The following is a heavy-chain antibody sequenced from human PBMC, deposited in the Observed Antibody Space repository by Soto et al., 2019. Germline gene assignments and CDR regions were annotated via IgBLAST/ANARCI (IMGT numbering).Heavy chain of an antibody. J-gene: IGHJ4*02. CDR3: ARTYYYDSSGYYSSFDY. V-gene: IGHV1-69*02. Sequence: QVQLVQSGPEVKKPGSSVKVSCKASGGTFSSYTISWVRQAPGQGLEWMGRIIPILGIANYAQKFQGRVTITADKSTSTAYMELSSLRSEDTAVYYCARTYYYDSSGYYSSFDYWGQGTLVTVSS. CDR1: GGTFSSYT. CDR2: IIPILGIA. D-gene: IGHD3-22*01.